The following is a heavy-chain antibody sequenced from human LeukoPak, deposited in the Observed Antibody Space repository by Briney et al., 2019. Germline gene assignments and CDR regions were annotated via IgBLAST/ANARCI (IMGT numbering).Heavy chain of an antibody. Sequence: QPGGSLRLSCAASGFPFTIYSMHWVRQAPGKGLVWVSRIKSVGSSTSYAASVKGRFTISRDNAKNTRYLQMNSLRAEDTAVDYCARDLQQPFDYWGQGTLVTVSS. CDR3: ARDLQQPFDY. J-gene: IGHJ4*03. CDR2: IKSVGSST. D-gene: IGHD1-14*01. CDR1: GFPFTIYS. V-gene: IGHV3-74*01.